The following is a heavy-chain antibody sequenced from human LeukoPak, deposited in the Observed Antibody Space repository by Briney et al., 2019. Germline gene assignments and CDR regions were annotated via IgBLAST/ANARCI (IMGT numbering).Heavy chain of an antibody. V-gene: IGHV3-48*01. CDR3: ARTLIEYSVSSCYFDY. D-gene: IGHD6-6*01. CDR2: ISSSSSTI. J-gene: IGHJ4*02. Sequence: GGSLRLSCAASGFTFSSYSMNWVRQAPGKGLEWVSYISSSSSTIYYADSVKGRFTISRDNAKNSLYLQMNSLRAEDTAVYYCARTLIEYSVSSCYFDYWGQGTLVTVSS. CDR1: GFTFSSYS.